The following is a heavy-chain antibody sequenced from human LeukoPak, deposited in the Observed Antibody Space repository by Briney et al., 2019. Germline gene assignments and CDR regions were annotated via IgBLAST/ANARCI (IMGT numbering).Heavy chain of an antibody. Sequence: SETLSLTCTVSGGSISSSSYYWGWIRQPPGKGLEWIGSIYYSGSTYYNPSLKSRVTISVDTSKNQFSLKLSSVTAADTAVYYCARGLDFFDYWGQGTLVTVYS. V-gene: IGHV4-39*07. D-gene: IGHD2/OR15-2a*01. CDR3: ARGLDFFDY. CDR1: GGSISSSSYY. J-gene: IGHJ4*02. CDR2: IYYSGST.